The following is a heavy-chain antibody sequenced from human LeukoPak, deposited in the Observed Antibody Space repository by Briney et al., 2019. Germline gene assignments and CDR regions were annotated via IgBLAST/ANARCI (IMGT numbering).Heavy chain of an antibody. D-gene: IGHD1-1*01. J-gene: IGHJ6*03. CDR3: ARERVQLERRGGYYYYYMDV. V-gene: IGHV6-1*01. Sequence: SQTLSLTCTISGDSVSSNSAAWNWIRQSPARGLEWLGRTYYRSNWYNDYAVSVKSRITINPDTSKNQFSMQLKSVTPEDTAVYYCARERVQLERRGGYYYYYMDVWGKGTTVTVSS. CDR1: GDSVSSNSAA. CDR2: TYYRSNWYN.